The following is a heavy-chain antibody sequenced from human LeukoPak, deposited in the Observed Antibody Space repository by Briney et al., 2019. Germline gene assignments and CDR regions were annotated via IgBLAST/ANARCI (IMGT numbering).Heavy chain of an antibody. V-gene: IGHV3-30*02. CDR3: AKEGTKLWFDY. CDR1: GFTFSSYG. D-gene: IGHD1-7*01. Sequence: PGGSLRLSCAASGFTFSSYGMHWVRQAPGKGLEWVAFIRYDGSNKYYVGSVKGRFTISRDNSKNTLHLQMNSLRVEDTAVYYCAKEGTKLWFDYWGQGILVTVSS. CDR2: IRYDGSNK. J-gene: IGHJ5*01.